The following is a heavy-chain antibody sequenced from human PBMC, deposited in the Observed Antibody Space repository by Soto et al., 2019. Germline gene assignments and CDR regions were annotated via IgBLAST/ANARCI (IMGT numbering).Heavy chain of an antibody. CDR3: ARAHDFWGGRQQPIGS. V-gene: IGHV4-34*01. J-gene: IGHJ4*02. CDR1: GGSFRGFY. Sequence: SETLSLTCAVSGGSFRGFYWTWIRQSPGKGLEWLGDINHVGITNYNPSLKSRVSIPVDTSKSQFSLKLSSVTAADTAVYYCARAHDFWGGRQQPIGSWGQGTLVTVSS. D-gene: IGHD2-15*01. CDR2: INHVGIT.